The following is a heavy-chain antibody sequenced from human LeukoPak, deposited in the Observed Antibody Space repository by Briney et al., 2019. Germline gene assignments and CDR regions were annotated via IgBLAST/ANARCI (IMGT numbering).Heavy chain of an antibody. V-gene: IGHV1-2*02. Sequence: ASVKVSCKASGYTFNGYYMHWVRQAPGRGPEWMGWINPNSGGTNYAQKFQGRVTMTRDTSISTAYMELSRLRSDDTAVYYCAREVIGGYSYGSDYWGQGTLVTVSS. J-gene: IGHJ4*02. CDR1: GYTFNGYY. CDR2: INPNSGGT. D-gene: IGHD5-18*01. CDR3: AREVIGGYSYGSDY.